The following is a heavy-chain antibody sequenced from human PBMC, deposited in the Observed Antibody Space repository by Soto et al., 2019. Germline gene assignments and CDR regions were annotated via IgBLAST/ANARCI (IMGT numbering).Heavy chain of an antibody. Sequence: QVQLVQSGAEVKKPGASVKVSCKASGYTFTSYAMHWVRQAPGHRLEWMGWINAGNGHTKYSQKFQGRITITRDTAETTAYMELNSLSSEDTDVYFCARVLCYLAPFDYWGQRTLVTVSS. J-gene: IGHJ4*02. V-gene: IGHV1-3*01. CDR3: ARVLCYLAPFDY. CDR1: GYTFTSYA. D-gene: IGHD3-16*02. CDR2: INAGNGHT.